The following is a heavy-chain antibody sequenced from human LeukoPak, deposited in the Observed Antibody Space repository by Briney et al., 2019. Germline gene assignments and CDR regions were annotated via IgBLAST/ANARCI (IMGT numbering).Heavy chain of an antibody. CDR1: GFTFQNYG. V-gene: IGHV3-33*03. CDR3: SKGRTNEYGEPYTFDI. CDR2: IWNDGRNE. Sequence: QPGGSLRLSCAASGFTFQNYGMHWVRRVPGKGLEWMAVIWNDGRNEHYADSVKGRFTISRDNSKNTLYLQMNSLRAEDTAVYYCSKGRTNEYGEPYTFDIWGQGTMVIVSS. D-gene: IGHD4/OR15-4a*01. J-gene: IGHJ3*02.